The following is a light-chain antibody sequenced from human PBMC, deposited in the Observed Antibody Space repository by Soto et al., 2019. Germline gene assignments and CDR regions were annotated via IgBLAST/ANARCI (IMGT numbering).Light chain of an antibody. CDR2: GAS. V-gene: IGKV1-13*02. J-gene: IGKJ4*01. CDR3: LQVNSFPLS. Sequence: IQMTQSPSSLSASIGGTVTITCRASQDISGRLNWYQQTRGRVPKLLIYGASNSESGVPSRFSGSGSGTDCTLTITSLQPEDVATYYCLQVNSFPLSLGGGTKVDIK. CDR1: QDISGR.